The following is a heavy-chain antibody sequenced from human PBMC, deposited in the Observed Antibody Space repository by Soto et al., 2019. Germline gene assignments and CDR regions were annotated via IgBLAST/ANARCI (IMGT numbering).Heavy chain of an antibody. CDR2: INPNGGST. CDR1: GYTFSNYY. Sequence: GASVKVSCKASGYTFSNYYIHWVRQAPGQGLEWMGIINPNGGSTTYAQKFQGRVTMTRDTSTSTVYMELSSLTSEDTALYYCARDGWFSALRIAFGLDVRGQGTTVTVSS. V-gene: IGHV1-46*01. J-gene: IGHJ6*02. D-gene: IGHD3-3*01. CDR3: ARDGWFSALRIAFGLDV.